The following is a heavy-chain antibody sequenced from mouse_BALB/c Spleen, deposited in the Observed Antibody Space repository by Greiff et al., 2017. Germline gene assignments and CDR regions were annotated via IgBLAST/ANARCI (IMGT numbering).Heavy chain of an antibody. V-gene: IGHV14-3*02. CDR1: GFNIKDTY. CDR3: ARRNCGYDPAWCAY. Sequence: VQLQQSGAELVKPGASVKLSCTASGFNIKDTYMHWVKQRPEQGLEWIGRIDPANGNTKYDPKFQGKATITADTSSNTAYLHLSSLTSEDTAVYYCARRNCGYDPAWCAYWGQGTLVTVSA. D-gene: IGHD2-2*01. CDR2: IDPANGNT. J-gene: IGHJ3*01.